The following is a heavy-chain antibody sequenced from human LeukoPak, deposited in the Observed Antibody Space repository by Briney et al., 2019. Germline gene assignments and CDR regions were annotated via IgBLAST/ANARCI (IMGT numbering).Heavy chain of an antibody. CDR3: ARHSLQTQFDE. J-gene: IGHJ4*02. Sequence: SETLCLTCTVSGDSISSSTNCWGWIRPPPGKGLEWISSINYGGTTYYNPSLNRRAAISVDTTKNQFSLKLSSVTAADTAVYYCARHSLQTQFDESGQGTPATPSA. V-gene: IGHV4-39*01. CDR1: GDSISSSTNC. CDR2: INYGGTT.